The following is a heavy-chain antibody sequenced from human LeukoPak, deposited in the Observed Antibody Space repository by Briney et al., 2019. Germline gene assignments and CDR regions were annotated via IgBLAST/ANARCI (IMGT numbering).Heavy chain of an antibody. V-gene: IGHV3-23*01. D-gene: IGHD3-22*01. CDR3: AKEPEYYYDSSGYYLDY. CDR2: ISGSGGST. Sequence: GGSLRLSCAASGFTFSSYAMSWVRQAPGKGLEWVSAISGSGGSTYYADSVKGRFTISRDNSKNTLYLQMNSLRAEDTAVYYCAKEPEYYYDSSGYYLDYGGQGTLVTVSS. J-gene: IGHJ4*02. CDR1: GFTFSSYA.